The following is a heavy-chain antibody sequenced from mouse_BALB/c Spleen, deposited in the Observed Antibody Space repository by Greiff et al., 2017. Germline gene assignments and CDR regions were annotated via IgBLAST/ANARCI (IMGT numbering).Heavy chain of an antibody. CDR3: ARSEWDYFDY. V-gene: IGHV3-2*02. CDR1: GYSITSDYA. CDR2: ISYSGST. D-gene: IGHD1-3*01. Sequence: EVKLQESGPGLVKPSQSLSLTCTVTGYSITSDYAWNWIRQFPGNKLEWMGYISYSGSTSYNPSLKSRISITRDTSKNQFFLQLNSVTTEDTATYYCARSEWDYFDYWGQGTTLTVSS. J-gene: IGHJ2*01.